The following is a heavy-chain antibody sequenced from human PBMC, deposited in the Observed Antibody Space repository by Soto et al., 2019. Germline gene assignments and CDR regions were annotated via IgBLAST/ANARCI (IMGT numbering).Heavy chain of an antibody. CDR2: IYPGDSDT. CDR1: GYSFTSYW. CDR3: ARHYCSSTSCSPVYHYYYGMDV. Sequence: GESLKISCKGSGYSFTSYWIGWVRQMPGKGLEWMGIIYPGDSDTRYSPSFQGQVTISADKSISTAYLQWSSLKASDTAMYYCARHYCSSTSCSPVYHYYYGMDVWGQGTTVTVSS. D-gene: IGHD2-2*01. V-gene: IGHV5-51*01. J-gene: IGHJ6*02.